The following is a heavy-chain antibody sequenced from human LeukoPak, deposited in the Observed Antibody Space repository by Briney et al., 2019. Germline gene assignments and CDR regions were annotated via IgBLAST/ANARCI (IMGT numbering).Heavy chain of an antibody. J-gene: IGHJ4*02. D-gene: IGHD3-22*01. CDR1: GYTFTSYG. CDR2: ISAYNGNT. Sequence: ASVKVSCKASGYTFTSYGISWVRQAPGQGLEWKGWISAYNGNTNYAQKLQGRVTMTTDTSTSTAYMELRSLRSDDTAVYYCARARYYYDSSGYYFDYWGQGTLVTVSS. CDR3: ARARYYYDSSGYYFDY. V-gene: IGHV1-18*01.